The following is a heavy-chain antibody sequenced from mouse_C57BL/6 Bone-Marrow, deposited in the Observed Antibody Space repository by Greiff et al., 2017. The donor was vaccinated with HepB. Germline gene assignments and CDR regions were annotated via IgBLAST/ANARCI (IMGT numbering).Heavy chain of an antibody. J-gene: IGHJ3*01. V-gene: IGHV5-6*01. D-gene: IGHD2-4*01. CDR2: ISSGGRYT. CDR3: ARHGGLRRPFAY. Sequence: EVQGVESGGDLVKPGGSLKLSCAASGFTFSSYGMSWVRQTPDKRLEWVATISSGGRYTYYPDSVKGRFTISRDNAKNTLYLQMSSLKSEDTAMYYCARHGGLRRPFAYWGQGTLVTVSA. CDR1: GFTFSSYG.